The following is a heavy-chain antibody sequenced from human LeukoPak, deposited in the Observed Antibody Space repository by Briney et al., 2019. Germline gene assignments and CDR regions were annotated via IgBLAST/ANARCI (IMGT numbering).Heavy chain of an antibody. V-gene: IGHV4-59*01. Sequence: SETLSLTCTVSGGSISSYYWSWIRQPPGKGLEWIGYIYYSGSTNYNPSLKSRVTISVDTSKNQFSLKLSSVTAADTAVYYCAKLAHVSAMIVVVLDAFDIWGQGTMVTVSS. CDR3: AKLAHVSAMIVVVLDAFDI. CDR2: IYYSGST. CDR1: GGSISSYY. J-gene: IGHJ3*02. D-gene: IGHD3-22*01.